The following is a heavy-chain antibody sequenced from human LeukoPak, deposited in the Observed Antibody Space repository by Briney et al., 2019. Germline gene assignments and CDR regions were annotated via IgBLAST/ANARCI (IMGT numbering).Heavy chain of an antibody. CDR3: AREAAGALDY. CDR2: IWYDGSNK. CDR1: GFTFTNFW. V-gene: IGHV3-33*08. D-gene: IGHD6-13*01. Sequence: GGSLRLSCAASGFTFTNFWMKWVRQAPGKGLEWVAVIWYDGSNKYYADSVKGRFTISRDNSKNTLYLQMNSLRAEDTAVYYCAREAAGALDYWGQRTLVTVSS. J-gene: IGHJ4*02.